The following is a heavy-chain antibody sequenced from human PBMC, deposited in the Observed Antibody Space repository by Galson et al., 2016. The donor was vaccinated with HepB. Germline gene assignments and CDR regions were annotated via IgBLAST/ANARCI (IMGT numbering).Heavy chain of an antibody. Sequence: SLRLSCAASGLTFSSYAMTWVRQAPGKGLEWVSTITDNGGHTYYADSVKGRFTISRDNSKNTLYLQMNSLRAEDTALYYCATSNSYGYVHWGQGALVTVSS. CDR1: GLTFSSYA. D-gene: IGHD5-18*01. V-gene: IGHV3-23*01. CDR2: ITDNGGHT. CDR3: ATSNSYGYVH. J-gene: IGHJ4*02.